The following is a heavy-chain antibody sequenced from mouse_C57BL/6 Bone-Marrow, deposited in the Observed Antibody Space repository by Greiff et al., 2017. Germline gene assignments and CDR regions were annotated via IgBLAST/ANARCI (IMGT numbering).Heavy chain of an antibody. CDR2: ISSGGDYI. Sequence: EVMLVESGEGLVKPGGSLKLSCAASGFTFSSYAMSWVRQTPEKRLEWVAYISSGGDYIYYADTVKGRFTISGDNARNTLYLQMSSLKSEDTAMYYCTRSVELLWYFDYWGQGTTLTVSS. D-gene: IGHD1-1*02. J-gene: IGHJ2*01. CDR3: TRSVELLWYFDY. CDR1: GFTFSSYA. V-gene: IGHV5-9-1*02.